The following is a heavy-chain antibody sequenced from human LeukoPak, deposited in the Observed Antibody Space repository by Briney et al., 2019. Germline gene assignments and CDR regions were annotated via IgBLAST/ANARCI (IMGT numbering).Heavy chain of an antibody. Sequence: ASVKVSCKASGYTFTSYGISWVRQAPGQGLEWMGWISAYNGNTNYAQKLQGRVTMTTDTSTSTAYVELRSLRSDDTAVYYCARVGRAVAGTWYNWFDPWAREPWSPSPQ. V-gene: IGHV1-18*01. J-gene: IGHJ5*02. CDR1: GYTFTSYG. CDR2: ISAYNGNT. D-gene: IGHD6-19*01. CDR3: ARVGRAVAGTWYNWFDP.